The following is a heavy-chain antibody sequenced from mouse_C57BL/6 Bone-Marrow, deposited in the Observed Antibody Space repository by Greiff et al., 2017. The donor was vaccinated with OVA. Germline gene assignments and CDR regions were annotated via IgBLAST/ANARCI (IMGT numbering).Heavy chain of an antibody. J-gene: IGHJ1*03. CDR3: ARVGIYYGYV. D-gene: IGHD1-2*01. CDR1: GYTFTDYY. CDR2: FNPYNGGT. V-gene: IGHV1-19*01. Sequence: VQLQQSGPVLVKPGASVKMSCKASGYTFTDYYMNWVKQSHGKSLEWIGVFNPYNGGTSYNQKFKGKATLTVDKSSSTAYMELNSLTSEDSAVYYCARVGIYYGYVWGTGTTVTVSS.